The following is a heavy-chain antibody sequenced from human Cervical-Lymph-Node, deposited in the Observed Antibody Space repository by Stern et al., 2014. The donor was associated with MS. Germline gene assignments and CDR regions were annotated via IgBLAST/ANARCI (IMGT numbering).Heavy chain of an antibody. D-gene: IGHD2-21*02. CDR1: GDTFSDYA. V-gene: IGHV1-69*01. CDR3: VRGAYCGGDCYWGWFDS. CDR2: IIPIFGST. J-gene: IGHJ5*01. Sequence: VQLLESGAEVTKPGSSVKVSCKASGDTFSDYAISWVRQAPGQGLEWMGGIIPIFGSTDYAQKFQGRVTITADESTTTAYMGLINLRSEDTAVYYCVRGAYCGGDCYWGWFDSWGQGTLVTVSS.